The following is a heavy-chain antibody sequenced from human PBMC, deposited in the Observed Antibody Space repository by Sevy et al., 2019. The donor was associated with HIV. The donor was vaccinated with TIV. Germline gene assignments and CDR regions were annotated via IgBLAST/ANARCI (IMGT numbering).Heavy chain of an antibody. CDR3: AKDLYITMVQGVSNH. J-gene: IGHJ4*02. V-gene: IGHV3-23*01. Sequence: GGSLRLSCAASGLTFSSYAMSWVRQAPGKGLEWVSAISGSGGSTYYADSVKGRFTISRDNSKNTLYLQMNSLRAEDTAVYYCAKDLYITMVQGVSNHWGQGTLVTVSS. D-gene: IGHD3-10*01. CDR1: GLTFSSYA. CDR2: ISGSGGST.